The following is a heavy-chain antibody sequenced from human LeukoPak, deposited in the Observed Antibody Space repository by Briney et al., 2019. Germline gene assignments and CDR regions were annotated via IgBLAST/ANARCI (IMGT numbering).Heavy chain of an antibody. CDR1: GYTFTSYG. CDR3: AGKKQWLLKSGACDI. Sequence: ASVKVSCTASGYTFTSYGISWVRQAPGQGLEWMGWISAYNGNTNYAQKLQGRVTMTTDTSTGTAYKERRSLSFVHTDGYGCAGKKQWLLKSGACDIWGQGTMVTVSS. D-gene: IGHD6-19*01. J-gene: IGHJ3*02. V-gene: IGHV1-18*04. CDR2: ISAYNGNT.